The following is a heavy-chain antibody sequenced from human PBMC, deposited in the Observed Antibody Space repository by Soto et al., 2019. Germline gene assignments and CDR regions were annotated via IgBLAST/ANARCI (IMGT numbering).Heavy chain of an antibody. CDR1: GFTFSSYA. Sequence: GGSLRLSCAASGFTFSSYAMSWVRQAPGKGLEWVSAISGSGGSTYYADSVKGRFTISRDNSKNTLYLQMNSLRAEDTAVYYCAKDGPWDIVVVVAATPWDFDYWGQGTLVTVSS. J-gene: IGHJ4*02. V-gene: IGHV3-23*01. CDR3: AKDGPWDIVVVVAATPWDFDY. D-gene: IGHD2-15*01. CDR2: ISGSGGST.